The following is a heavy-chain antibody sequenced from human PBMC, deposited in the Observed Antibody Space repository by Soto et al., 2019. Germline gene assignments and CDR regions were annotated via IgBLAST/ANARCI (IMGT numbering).Heavy chain of an antibody. CDR2: IIPILGIA. J-gene: IGHJ6*04. D-gene: IGHD4-4*01. CDR1: GGTFSSYT. Sequence: QVPLVQSGAEVKKPGSSVKVSCKASGGTFSSYTISWVRQAPGQGLEWMGRIIPILGIANYAQKFQGRVTITADKSTSTAYMELSSLRSEDTAVYYCARDRATVLSPLDVWGKGTTVTVSS. CDR3: ARDRATVLSPLDV. V-gene: IGHV1-69*08.